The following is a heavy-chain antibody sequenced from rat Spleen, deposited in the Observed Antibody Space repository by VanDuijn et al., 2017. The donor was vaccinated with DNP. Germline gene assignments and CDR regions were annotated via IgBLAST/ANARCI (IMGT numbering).Heavy chain of an antibody. J-gene: IGHJ3*01. CDR2: FTKSGGSN. CDR1: GFTFSNYG. Sequence: EVQLVESGGGLLQPGRYLKLSCAASGFTFSNYGMAWVRLTPTKGLEWVAFFTKSGGSNYYRDALKGRFTIPRDNAKSTLYLQRNSLRSEDTATYYCRAGSRRTCGGFVYWGRGAQVTVSS. D-gene: IGHD1-1*01. V-gene: IGHV5S23*01. CDR3: RAGSRRTCGGFVY.